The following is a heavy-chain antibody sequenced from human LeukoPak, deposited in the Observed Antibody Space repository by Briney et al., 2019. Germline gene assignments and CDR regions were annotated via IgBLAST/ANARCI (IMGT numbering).Heavy chain of an antibody. J-gene: IGHJ4*02. CDR1: GFTFSSYG. V-gene: IGHV3-30*02. CDR2: TRYDGSTK. Sequence: GGSLRLSCAASGFTFSSYGMHWVRQAPGKGLEWVAFTRYDGSTKYYADSVKGRFTISRDNSNNTLYLQMNSLRVEDTAVYYCAKVGSGWYGVDYWGQGTLVTVSS. CDR3: AKVGSGWYGVDY. D-gene: IGHD6-19*01.